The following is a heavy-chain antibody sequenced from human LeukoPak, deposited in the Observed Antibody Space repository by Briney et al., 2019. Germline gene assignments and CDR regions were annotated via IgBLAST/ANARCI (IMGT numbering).Heavy chain of an antibody. CDR3: ARDGPIAAAGYYMDV. J-gene: IGHJ6*03. CDR2: ISRNSGFI. V-gene: IGHV3-9*01. D-gene: IGHD6-13*01. CDR1: GFSFDDYA. Sequence: GGSLRLSCAASGFSFDDYAMHWVRQAPGKGLEWVSSISRNSGFIDYADSVKGRFTISRDNSKNTLYLQMNSLRAEDTAVYYCARDGPIAAAGYYMDVWGKGTTVTVSS.